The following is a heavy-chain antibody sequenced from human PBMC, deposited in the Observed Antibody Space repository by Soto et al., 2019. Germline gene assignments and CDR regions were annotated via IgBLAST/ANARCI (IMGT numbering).Heavy chain of an antibody. CDR3: ARHRASGYSTDRLRLHHFDY. D-gene: IGHD5-12*01. J-gene: IGHJ4*02. CDR2: MYYSGKS. V-gene: IGHV4-30-2*03. Sequence: SETLSLTCTVPGGSMSREGSACSLIRQSQRNGLEWIGSMYYSGKSDYNPSLKSRVTVDVDTSRNQFSLMLNSVTAADTGVYYCARHRASGYSTDRLRLHHFDYWGQAALVTV. CDR1: GGSMSREGSA.